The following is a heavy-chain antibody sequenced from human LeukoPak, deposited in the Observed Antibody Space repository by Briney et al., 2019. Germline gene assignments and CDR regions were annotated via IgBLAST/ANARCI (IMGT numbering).Heavy chain of an antibody. CDR1: GFTFSSYS. CDR3: ARFDYYGMDV. J-gene: IGHJ6*02. CDR2: ISSSSSYI. Sequence: GGALRLSCAASGFTFSSYSMNWGRQAPGKGLEWVSSISSSSSYIYYADSVKGRFPISRDNAKNSLYLQMTSLRAEATAVYYCARFDYYGMDVWGQGPTVTVSS. V-gene: IGHV3-21*01.